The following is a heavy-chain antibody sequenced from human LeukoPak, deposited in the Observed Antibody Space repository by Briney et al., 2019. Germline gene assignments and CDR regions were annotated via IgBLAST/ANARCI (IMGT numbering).Heavy chain of an antibody. J-gene: IGHJ4*02. CDR2: ISYDESNK. D-gene: IGHD4-11*01. CDR1: GFTFSSYA. Sequence: GRSLRLSCAASGFTFSSYAMHGVGQAPGKGLEGVAVISYDESNKYYADSVKGRFTISRANSKNTLYLQMNSLRAEATAVYYCARVDGGKRAYSKDSPEDYWGQGTLVTVSS. CDR3: ARVDGGKRAYSKDSPEDY. V-gene: IGHV3-30-3*01.